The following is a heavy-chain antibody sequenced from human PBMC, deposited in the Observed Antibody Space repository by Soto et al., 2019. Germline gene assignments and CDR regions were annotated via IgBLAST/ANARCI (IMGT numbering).Heavy chain of an antibody. Sequence: SETLSLTCAVYGGSFSGYYWSWIRQPPGKGLEWIGEINHSGSTNYNPSLKSRVTISVDTSKNQFSLKLSSVTAADTAVYYCGRGLLEYCSGGSCYLRRDYYYYYYMDVWGKGTTVTVSS. CDR1: GGSFSGYY. CDR3: GRGLLEYCSGGSCYLRRDYYYYYYMDV. CDR2: INHSGST. V-gene: IGHV4-34*01. D-gene: IGHD2-15*01. J-gene: IGHJ6*03.